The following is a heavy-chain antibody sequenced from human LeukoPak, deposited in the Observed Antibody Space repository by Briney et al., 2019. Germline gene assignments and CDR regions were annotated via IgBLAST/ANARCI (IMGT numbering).Heavy chain of an antibody. V-gene: IGHV3-15*01. D-gene: IGHD3-10*01. Sequence: GGSLRLSCAASGFTFSNAWMSWVRQAPGKGLEWVGRIKSKTDGGTTDYAAPVKGRFTISRDDSKNTLYLQMNSLKTEHTAVYYCTTAYYYGSGSPWYFDYWGQGTLVTVSS. CDR1: GFTFSNAW. CDR2: IKSKTDGGTT. CDR3: TTAYYYGSGSPWYFDY. J-gene: IGHJ4*02.